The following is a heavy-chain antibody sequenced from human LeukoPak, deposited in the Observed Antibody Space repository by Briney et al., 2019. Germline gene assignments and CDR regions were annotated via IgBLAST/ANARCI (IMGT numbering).Heavy chain of an antibody. J-gene: IGHJ3*02. CDR3: ARDDTMSDAFDI. V-gene: IGHV1-2*02. D-gene: IGHD3-22*01. CDR1: GYTFTGYY. CDR2: INPNSGGT. Sequence: ASVKVSCKASGYTFTGYYMHWVRQAPEQGLEWMGWINPNSGGTNYAQKFQGRVTMTRDTSISTAYMELSRLRSDDTAVYYCARDDTMSDAFDIWGQGTMVTVSS.